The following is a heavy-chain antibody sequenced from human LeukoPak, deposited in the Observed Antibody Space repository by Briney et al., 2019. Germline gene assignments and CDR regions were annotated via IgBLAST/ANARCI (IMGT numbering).Heavy chain of an antibody. D-gene: IGHD6-13*01. Sequence: GGSLRLSCAASGFTFSNYWMHWVRQVPGKGLVWVSRINSDGSSTSHADSVKGRLTISRDNAKNTVYLQMNSLRAEDTAVYYCTRDSSKWYFDYWGQGILVTVSS. CDR2: INSDGSST. V-gene: IGHV3-74*01. CDR3: TRDSSKWYFDY. J-gene: IGHJ4*02. CDR1: GFTFSNYW.